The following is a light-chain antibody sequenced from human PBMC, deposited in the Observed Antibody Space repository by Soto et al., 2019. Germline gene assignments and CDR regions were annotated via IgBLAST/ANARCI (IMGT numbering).Light chain of an antibody. V-gene: IGKV3-20*01. Sequence: EIVLTQSPGTLSLSPGKRATLSCRASQSVGSSYLAWYQQKPGQAPRLLIYDASRRATGIPDRFSGSGSGTDFTLTISRLEPEDFAVYYCQQYGSSPPITFGQGTRLEIK. CDR1: QSVGSSY. J-gene: IGKJ5*01. CDR3: QQYGSSPPIT. CDR2: DAS.